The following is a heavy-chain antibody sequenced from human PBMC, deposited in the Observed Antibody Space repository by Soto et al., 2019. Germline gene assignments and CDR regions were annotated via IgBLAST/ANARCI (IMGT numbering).Heavy chain of an antibody. V-gene: IGHV5-51*01. Sequence: PGESLKISCQTSGYSFTSYWIGWVRQMPGTGMEWMGNIYPYDSDTRYSPSFQGQVTISADTSITTAYLQWSGLRASDTAMYFCARHLVGSTRGNFDYWGQGTLVTVSS. CDR3: ARHLVGSTRGNFDY. CDR1: GYSFTSYW. D-gene: IGHD2-2*01. J-gene: IGHJ4*01. CDR2: IYPYDSDT.